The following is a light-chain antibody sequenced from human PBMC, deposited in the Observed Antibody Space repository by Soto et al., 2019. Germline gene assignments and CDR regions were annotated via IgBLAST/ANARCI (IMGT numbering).Light chain of an antibody. CDR2: GAS. CDR1: QSVSSSY. V-gene: IGKV3-20*01. Sequence: EIVLTQSPGTLSLSPGERATLSCRASQSVSSSYLAWYQQKPGQAPRLLIYGASSRATGIPDRFSDSGSGTDFTLTISRLEPEDFVVYYCQQYGSSPRFTFGPGTKVDIK. CDR3: QQYGSSPRFT. J-gene: IGKJ3*01.